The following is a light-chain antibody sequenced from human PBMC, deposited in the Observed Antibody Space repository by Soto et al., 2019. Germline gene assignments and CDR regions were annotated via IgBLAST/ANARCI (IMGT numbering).Light chain of an antibody. CDR2: GAS. CDR3: QQYATSPRT. Sequence: EIVMTQSPATLSVSPGERAPLSGRASQSVSSNLAWYQQKPGQAPRLLIYGASNRATGIPDRFSGSGSGTDFTLTITRLEPEDFAVYYCQQYATSPRTFGQGTKVDIK. V-gene: IGKV3-20*01. CDR1: QSVSSN. J-gene: IGKJ1*01.